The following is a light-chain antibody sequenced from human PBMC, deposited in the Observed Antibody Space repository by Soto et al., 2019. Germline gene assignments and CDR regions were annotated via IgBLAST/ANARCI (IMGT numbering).Light chain of an antibody. CDR2: GAS. J-gene: IGKJ5*01. Sequence: IVLTQSAGTLALAPGERVTLCCRASQSVTTRLAWYQHKPGQAPTLLMSGASNRASGVPVRFSGSGSGTDFTLTITRLEPEDFALYYCQQYGGSPITFCLGTRLEI. CDR3: QQYGGSPIT. CDR1: QSVTTR. V-gene: IGKV3-20*01.